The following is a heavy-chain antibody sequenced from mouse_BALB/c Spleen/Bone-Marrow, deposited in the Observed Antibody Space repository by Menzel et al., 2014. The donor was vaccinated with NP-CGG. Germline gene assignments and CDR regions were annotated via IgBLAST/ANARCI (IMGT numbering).Heavy chain of an antibody. CDR2: INPYNGDT. Sequence: EVQLQESGPELVKPGASVKISCKASGYSFTGYFMNWVMQSHGKSLEWIGRINPYNGDTFYNQKFKSKATLTVDKSSSTAHMELRSLASEDSAVYYCARYYGQGAMDYWGQGTSVTVSS. J-gene: IGHJ4*01. CDR3: ARYYGQGAMDY. V-gene: IGHV1-20*02. CDR1: GYSFTGYF. D-gene: IGHD1-2*01.